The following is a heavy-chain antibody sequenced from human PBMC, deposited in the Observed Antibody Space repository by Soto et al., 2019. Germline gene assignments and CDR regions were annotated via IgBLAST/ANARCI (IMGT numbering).Heavy chain of an antibody. V-gene: IGHV3-33*01. Sequence: QVQLVESGGGVVQPGRSLRLSCAASAFNFSSYVMHWVRQAPGKGLEWVAVIWYDGGNKYYANSVKGRFTISRDNPKNTLYLQMNSLRAEDTAVYYCARDGQWLPRDGLRSSYYFDYWGQGTLVTVSS. J-gene: IGHJ4*02. D-gene: IGHD6-19*01. CDR1: AFNFSSYV. CDR2: IWYDGGNK. CDR3: ARDGQWLPRDGLRSSYYFDY.